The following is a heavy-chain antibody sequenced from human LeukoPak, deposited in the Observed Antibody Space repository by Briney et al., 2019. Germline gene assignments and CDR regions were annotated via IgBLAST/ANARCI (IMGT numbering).Heavy chain of an antibody. V-gene: IGHV3-7*01. CDR2: IKQDGSEK. Sequence: GGSLRLSCAASGFTFSSYWMSLVRQAPGKGLEWVANIKQDGSEKYYVDSVKGRFTISRDNAKNSLYLQMNSLRAEDTAVYYCARDRAFWSGYYRTYYYYYMDVWGKGTTVTVSS. CDR1: GFTFSSYW. D-gene: IGHD3-3*01. CDR3: ARDRAFWSGYYRTYYYYYMDV. J-gene: IGHJ6*03.